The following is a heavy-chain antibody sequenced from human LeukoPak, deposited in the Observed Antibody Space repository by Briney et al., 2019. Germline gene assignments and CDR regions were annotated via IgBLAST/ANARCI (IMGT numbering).Heavy chain of an antibody. CDR3: ARVLTPEETGPYPANWFDP. D-gene: IGHD1-14*01. V-gene: IGHV4-30-2*01. J-gene: IGHJ5*02. Sequence: SQTLSLTCAVSGGSISSGGYSWSWIRQPPGQGLEWIGYIYHSGSTYYNPSLKSRVTISVDRSKNQFSLKLSSVTAADTAVYYCARVLTPEETGPYPANWFDPWGQGTLVTVSS. CDR2: IYHSGST. CDR1: GGSISSGGYS.